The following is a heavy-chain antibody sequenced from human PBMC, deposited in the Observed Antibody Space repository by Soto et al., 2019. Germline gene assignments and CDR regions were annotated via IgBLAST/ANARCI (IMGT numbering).Heavy chain of an antibody. CDR3: ARGLLISGYFDY. CDR1: SGSISSDNYY. J-gene: IGHJ4*02. V-gene: IGHV4-39*07. D-gene: IGHD3-10*01. Sequence: SETLSLTCTVSSGSISSDNYYWGWIRQPPGKGLEWIGSIYYSGSTYYNPSLKSRVTISVDTSKSQFSLKLSSVTAADTAVYYCARGLLISGYFDYWGQGTLVTVSS. CDR2: IYYSGST.